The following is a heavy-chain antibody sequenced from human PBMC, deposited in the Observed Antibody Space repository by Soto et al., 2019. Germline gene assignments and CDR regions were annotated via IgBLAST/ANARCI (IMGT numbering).Heavy chain of an antibody. CDR2: ISYDGSNK. V-gene: IGHV3-30*18. CDR1: GFTFSSYG. Sequence: QVQLVESGGGVVQPGRSLRLSCAASGFTFSSYGMHWVRQAPGKGLEWVAVISYDGSNKYYADSVKGRFTISRDNSKNTPYLQMNSLRAEDTAVYYCAKDKGYYYYMDVWGKGTTVTVSS. CDR3: AKDKGYYYYMDV. J-gene: IGHJ6*03.